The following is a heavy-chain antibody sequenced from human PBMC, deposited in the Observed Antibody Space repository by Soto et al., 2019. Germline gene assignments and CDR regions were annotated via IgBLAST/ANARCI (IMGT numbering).Heavy chain of an antibody. CDR2: ISAYNGNT. CDR3: ARGLWQLVPGTNAFDI. CDR1: GYTFTSYG. D-gene: IGHD6-6*01. V-gene: IGHV1-18*01. J-gene: IGHJ3*02. Sequence: QVQLVQSGAEVKKPGASVKVSCKASGYTFTSYGISWVRQAPGQGLEWMGWISAYNGNTNYAQKLQGRVTMTTDTSTSTANMELRSLRTDDTAVYYCARGLWQLVPGTNAFDIWGQGTMVTVSS.